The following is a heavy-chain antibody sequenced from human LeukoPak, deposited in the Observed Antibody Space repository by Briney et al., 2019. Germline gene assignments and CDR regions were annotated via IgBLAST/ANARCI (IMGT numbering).Heavy chain of an antibody. CDR3: ARDTYYYDSSGYYLH. CDR2: ISAYNGNT. J-gene: IGHJ4*02. CDR1: GYTFTSYG. V-gene: IGHV1-18*01. Sequence: GASVKVSCKASGYTFTSYGISWVRQAPGQGLEWMGWISAYNGNTNYAQKLQGRVTMTTDTSTSTAYMELRSLRSDATAVYYCARDTYYYDSSGYYLHWGQGTLVTVSS. D-gene: IGHD3-22*01.